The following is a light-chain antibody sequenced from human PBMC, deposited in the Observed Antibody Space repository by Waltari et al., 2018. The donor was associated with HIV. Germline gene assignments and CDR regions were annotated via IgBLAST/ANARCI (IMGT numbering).Light chain of an antibody. Sequence: DIQMSQSPSSLSASVVDRVTITCLSIQGIGNFLAWYQKKPGGALKLLLTAAATLETGVPSRFSGSASGTAFTLTINSMQPEDFGTYYCQQYFDVPVTFGQGTKVEIK. V-gene: IGKV1-NL1*01. J-gene: IGKJ1*01. CDR3: QQYFDVPVT. CDR1: QGIGNF. CDR2: AAA.